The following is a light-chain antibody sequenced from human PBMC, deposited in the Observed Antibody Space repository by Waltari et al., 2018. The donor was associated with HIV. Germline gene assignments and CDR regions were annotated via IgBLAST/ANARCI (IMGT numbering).Light chain of an antibody. CDR2: RHD. Sequence: QSVLTQPPSASGTPGQRVTISCSGNNSNIGSNYVYWYQHLPGTAPKLLIYRHDQRPSGVPDRFSASKSGTSASLAISGLRSEDEADYHCAAWDDSPYVFGTGTKVTVL. CDR3: AAWDDSPYV. V-gene: IGLV1-47*01. J-gene: IGLJ1*01. CDR1: NSNIGSNY.